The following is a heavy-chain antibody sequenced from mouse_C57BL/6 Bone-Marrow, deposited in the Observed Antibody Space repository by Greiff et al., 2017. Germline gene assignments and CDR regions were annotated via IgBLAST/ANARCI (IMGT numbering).Heavy chain of an antibody. J-gene: IGHJ4*01. CDR2: ISGGGGNT. V-gene: IGHV5-9*01. Sequence: EVKLVESGGGLVKPGGSLKLSCAASGFTFSSYTMSWVRQTPEKRLEWVATISGGGGNTYYPDSVKGRFTISRDNAKNTLYLHMSSLRSEDTALYYCARHTTPGSRRGYYAMDYWGQGTSVTVSS. CDR1: GFTFSSYT. CDR3: ARHTTPGSRRGYYAMDY. D-gene: IGHD1-1*01.